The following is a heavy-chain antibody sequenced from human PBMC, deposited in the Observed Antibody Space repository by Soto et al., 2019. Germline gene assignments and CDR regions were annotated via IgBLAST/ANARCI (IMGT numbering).Heavy chain of an antibody. V-gene: IGHV1-18*01. D-gene: IGHD4-17*01. CDR1: GDTFTSNG. CDR3: ARDGNGDYGY. J-gene: IGHJ4*02. Sequence: QVQLVQSGAEVKKPGTSVKVSCEPSGDTFTSNGITWVRQAPGQGLEWMGWMNTNNGSTHYAQNFQGRVTMTTDTSTSTAYMELRSLRSDDTDVYYCARDGNGDYGYWGQGTLVTVSS. CDR2: MNTNNGST.